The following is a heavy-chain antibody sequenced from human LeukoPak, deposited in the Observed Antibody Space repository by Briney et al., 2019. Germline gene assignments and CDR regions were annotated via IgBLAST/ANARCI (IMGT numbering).Heavy chain of an antibody. CDR2: INYSGNT. V-gene: IGHV4-34*01. D-gene: IGHD4-17*01. Sequence: SETLSLTCGVYGGSFSDYYWSWIRRPPGKGLEWIGDINYSGNTNYNPSLKSRVTISVDTSKNQFSLKLSSVTAADTAVYYCASVTTVTTKGHGAFDIWGQGTMVTVSS. CDR3: ASVTTVTTKGHGAFDI. J-gene: IGHJ3*02. CDR1: GGSFSDYY.